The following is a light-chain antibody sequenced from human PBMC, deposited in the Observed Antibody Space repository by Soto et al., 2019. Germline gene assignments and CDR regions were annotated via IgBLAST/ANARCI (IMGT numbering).Light chain of an antibody. CDR1: PSISSW. J-gene: IGKJ1*01. CDR2: KAS. V-gene: IGKV1-5*03. Sequence: DIQMTQSPSTLSASVGDRVTITCRASPSISSWLAWYQQKPGKAPKLLIYKASCLESGVPSRLSWSGSGTEFTLTISSLQPDDFATYYCQPYNSYPWTFGQGTKVES. CDR3: QPYNSYPWT.